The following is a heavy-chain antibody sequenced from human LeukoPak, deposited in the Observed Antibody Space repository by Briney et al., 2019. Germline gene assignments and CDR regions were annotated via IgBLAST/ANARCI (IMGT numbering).Heavy chain of an antibody. D-gene: IGHD2-15*01. V-gene: IGHV3-7*01. CDR1: GFTFSSYW. CDR2: IKQDGSEK. CDR3: ARQHCSGGDCYFFD. J-gene: IGHJ4*02. Sequence: PTGRSLRLSCAASGFTFSSYWMSWVRQAPGKGLEWVANIKQDGSEKFYVDSVKGRFTISRDNAKNSLYLQMNSLRAEDTAVYYCARQHCSGGDCYFFDWGQGTLVTVSS.